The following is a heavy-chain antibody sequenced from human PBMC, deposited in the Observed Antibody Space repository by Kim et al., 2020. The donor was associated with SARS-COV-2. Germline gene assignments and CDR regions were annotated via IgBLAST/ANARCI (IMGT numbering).Heavy chain of an antibody. J-gene: IGHJ3*02. V-gene: IGHV3-30*01. Sequence: ADYVKGQFTISRDNSKNTLYLKMNSLRAEDTAVYYCARALSGSYSSAFDIWGQGTMVTVSS. D-gene: IGHD1-26*01. CDR3: ARALSGSYSSAFDI.